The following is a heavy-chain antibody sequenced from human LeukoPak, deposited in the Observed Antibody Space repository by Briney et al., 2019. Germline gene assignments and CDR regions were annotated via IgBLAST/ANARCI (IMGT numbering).Heavy chain of an antibody. D-gene: IGHD3-10*01. J-gene: IGHJ6*02. CDR3: ARDSLVGSFTRDGMDV. CDR1: GFTFSSYS. CDR2: ISSSSSYI. V-gene: IGHV3-21*01. Sequence: GGSLRLSCAASGFTFSSYSMNWVRQAPGKGLEWVSSISSSSSYIYYADSVKGRFTISRDNAKNSLYLQMNSLRAEDTAVYYCARDSLVGSFTRDGMDVWGQGTTVTVSS.